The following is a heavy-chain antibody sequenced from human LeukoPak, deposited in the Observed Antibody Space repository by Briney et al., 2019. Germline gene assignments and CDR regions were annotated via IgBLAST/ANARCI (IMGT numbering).Heavy chain of an antibody. CDR1: GFTFSSYG. V-gene: IGHV3-30*02. J-gene: IGHJ4*02. Sequence: PGGSLRLSCAASGFTFSSYGMHWVRQAPGKGLEWVAFIRYDGSDKYYADSVKGRFTISRDNSKNTLYLQMNSLTAEDTAVYYCAKDSPVAGDFDYWGQGTLVTVSS. CDR3: AKDSPVAGDFDY. D-gene: IGHD6-19*01. CDR2: IRYDGSDK.